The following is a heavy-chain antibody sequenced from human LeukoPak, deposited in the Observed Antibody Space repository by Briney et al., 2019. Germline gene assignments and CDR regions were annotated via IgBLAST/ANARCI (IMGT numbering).Heavy chain of an antibody. V-gene: IGHV5-51*01. CDR1: GYSFTNYW. Sequence: GVSLKISCKASGYSFTNYWSGWVGQLPGEGLEGMGVFYPRDSDPRYSPYFEGQVTISADKSISTAYLLWSSLKASDTAMYYCARRSAYSSGWPFDYWGQGTLVTVSS. CDR3: ARRSAYSSGWPFDY. J-gene: IGHJ4*02. CDR2: FYPRDSDP. D-gene: IGHD6-19*01.